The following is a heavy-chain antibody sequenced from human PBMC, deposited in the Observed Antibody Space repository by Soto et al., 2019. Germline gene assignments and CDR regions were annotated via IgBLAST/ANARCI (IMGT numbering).Heavy chain of an antibody. J-gene: IGHJ4*02. Sequence: ASVKVSCKASGHTFTSYAMHWVRQAPGQRLEWMGWINPGNGNTKYSQRFQGRVTITRDTSASTAYMKLSSLRSEDTAVYHCARSVAIPVAPDYWGQGTLVTVSS. CDR2: INPGNGNT. CDR1: GHTFTSYA. V-gene: IGHV1-3*01. D-gene: IGHD2-2*01. CDR3: ARSVAIPVAPDY.